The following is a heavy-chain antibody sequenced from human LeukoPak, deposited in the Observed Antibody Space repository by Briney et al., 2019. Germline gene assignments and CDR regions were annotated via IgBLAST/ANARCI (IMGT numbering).Heavy chain of an antibody. Sequence: GASVKVSCKASGYTFTSYAMHWVRQAPGQRLEWMGWINAGNGNTKYSQKFQGRVTITRDTSASTAYMELSSLRSEDTAVYYCAREMGITRGSGSYFTPVDYWGQGTLVTVSS. D-gene: IGHD3-10*01. CDR1: GYTFTSYA. V-gene: IGHV1-3*01. J-gene: IGHJ4*02. CDR3: AREMGITRGSGSYFTPVDY. CDR2: INAGNGNT.